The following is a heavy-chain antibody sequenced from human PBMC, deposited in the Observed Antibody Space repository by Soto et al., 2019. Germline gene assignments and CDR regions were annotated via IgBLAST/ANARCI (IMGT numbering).Heavy chain of an antibody. Sequence: VGSLRLSCAASGFTFSSYAMSWVRQAPGKGLEWVSAISGSGGSTYYADSVKGRFTISRDNSKNTLYLQMNSLRAEDTAVYYCAKVGSGSYSAWDYWGQGTLVTVSS. CDR2: ISGSGGST. V-gene: IGHV3-23*01. D-gene: IGHD1-26*01. CDR3: AKVGSGSYSAWDY. J-gene: IGHJ4*02. CDR1: GFTFSSYA.